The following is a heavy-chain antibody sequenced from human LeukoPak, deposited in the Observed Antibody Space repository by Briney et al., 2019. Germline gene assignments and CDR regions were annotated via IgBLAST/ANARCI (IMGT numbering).Heavy chain of an antibody. D-gene: IGHD4-23*01. Sequence: SETLSLTCTVSGGSISSGDYYWSWIRQPPGKGLEWIGYIYYSGSTYYNPSLKSRVTISVDTSKNQFSLKLSSVTAADTAAYYCARVGDYGGNQNFDYWGQGTLVTVSS. CDR1: GGSISSGDYY. V-gene: IGHV4-30-4*01. CDR2: IYYSGST. CDR3: ARVGDYGGNQNFDY. J-gene: IGHJ4*02.